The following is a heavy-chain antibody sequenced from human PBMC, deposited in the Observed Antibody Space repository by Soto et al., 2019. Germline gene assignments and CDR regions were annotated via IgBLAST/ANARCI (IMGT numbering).Heavy chain of an antibody. Sequence: ASVKVCCRASGYIFNNHAMHWVRQAPGQRLEWMGWINAGNGNTYYSQNFKDRVTFTRDTIATTVFMELTSLTSEDTAVYYCARDQSGIGYYVDWFDPWGQGTLVTVSS. J-gene: IGHJ5*02. CDR1: GYIFNNHA. V-gene: IGHV1-3*01. D-gene: IGHD3-10*02. CDR3: ARDQSGIGYYVDWFDP. CDR2: INAGNGNT.